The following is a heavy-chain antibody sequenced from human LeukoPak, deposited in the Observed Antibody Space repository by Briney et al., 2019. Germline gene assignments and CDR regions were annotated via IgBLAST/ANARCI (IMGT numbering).Heavy chain of an antibody. D-gene: IGHD3-16*01. CDR1: GFTFSSYR. V-gene: IGHV3-74*01. CDR3: ARGGGGLNY. J-gene: IGHJ4*02. Sequence: GRSLRLSCAASGFTFSSYRMHWVRQAPGKWLVWVSRIISDESSTNYADSVKGRFTISRDNAKNTLYLQMNRLRAEDTAVYYCARGGGGLNYWGQGTLVTVSS. CDR2: IISDESST.